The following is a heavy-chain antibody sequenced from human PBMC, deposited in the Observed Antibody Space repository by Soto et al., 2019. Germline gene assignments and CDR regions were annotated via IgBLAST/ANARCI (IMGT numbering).Heavy chain of an antibody. D-gene: IGHD6-6*01. J-gene: IGHJ4*02. Sequence: EVQLVESGGGLVKPGGSLRLSCAASGFTFSSYSMNWVRQAPGKGLEWFSSISSSSSYIYYADSVKGRFTISRDNDKNSLYLQMNSLRAEDTAVYYCARDVYSSSRYFDYWGQGTLVPVSS. V-gene: IGHV3-21*01. CDR2: ISSSSSYI. CDR3: ARDVYSSSRYFDY. CDR1: GFTFSSYS.